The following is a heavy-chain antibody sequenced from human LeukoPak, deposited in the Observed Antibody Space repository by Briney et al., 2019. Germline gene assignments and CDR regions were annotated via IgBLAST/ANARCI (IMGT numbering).Heavy chain of an antibody. J-gene: IGHJ6*03. V-gene: IGHV4-39*01. Sequence: PSETLSLTCTVSGGSISSSSYYWGWIRQPPGKGLEWIGSIYYSGSTYYNPSLKSRVTISVDTSKNQFSLKLSSVTAADTAVYYCARQPTGIFYYYYMDVWGKGTTVTISS. CDR2: IYYSGST. CDR1: GGSISSSSYY. CDR3: ARQPTGIFYYYYMDV. D-gene: IGHD3-9*01.